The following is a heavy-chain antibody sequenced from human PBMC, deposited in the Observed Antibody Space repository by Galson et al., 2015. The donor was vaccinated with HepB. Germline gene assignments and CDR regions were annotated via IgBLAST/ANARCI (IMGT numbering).Heavy chain of an antibody. CDR3: VRRRSQLSDVDTDY. Sequence: QSGAEVKMPGEFLRISCKTSGYNFNRFWIAWVRQMPGKGLEWMGIIYPGDSDTRYSPSFQGHITISADKSITTAYLQWNSVKASDTAMYFCVRRRSQLSDVDTDYWGQGTLVTVSS. CDR1: GYNFNRFW. CDR2: IYPGDSDT. V-gene: IGHV5-51*01. D-gene: IGHD1-1*01. J-gene: IGHJ4*01.